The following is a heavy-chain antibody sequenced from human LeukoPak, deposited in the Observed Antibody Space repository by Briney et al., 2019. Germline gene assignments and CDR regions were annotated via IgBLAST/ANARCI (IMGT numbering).Heavy chain of an antibody. V-gene: IGHV3-72*01. D-gene: IGHD3-22*01. CDR3: ARATYYYDSSGYYLDF. Sequence: GGSLRLSCAASGFTFSDHYMDWVRQAPGKGLEWVGRTRNRANSYTTEYAASVKGRFTISRDDSKNSLYLQMNSLKTEDTAVYYCARATYYYDSSGYYLDFWGQGTLVTVSS. CDR2: TRNRANSYTT. CDR1: GFTFSDHY. J-gene: IGHJ4*02.